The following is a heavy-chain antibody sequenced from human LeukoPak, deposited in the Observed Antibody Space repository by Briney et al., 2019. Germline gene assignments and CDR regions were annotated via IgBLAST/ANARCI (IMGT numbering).Heavy chain of an antibody. CDR2: IYPGDSDT. CDR1: GYSFTNYW. Sequence: GESLKISCKASGYSFTNYWIGWVRQMPGKGLEWMGIIYPGDSDTRYSPSFQGQVTISADKSISTAYLQRSSLQASDTAMYYCATYAGSSSKYFQDWGQGTLVTVPS. J-gene: IGHJ1*01. CDR3: ATYAGSSSKYFQD. D-gene: IGHD3-10*01. V-gene: IGHV5-51*01.